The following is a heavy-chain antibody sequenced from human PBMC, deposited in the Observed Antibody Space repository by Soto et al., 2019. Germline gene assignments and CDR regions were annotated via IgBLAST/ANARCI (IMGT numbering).Heavy chain of an antibody. CDR2: IVVGSGNT. D-gene: IGHD2-21*02. V-gene: IGHV1-58*01. J-gene: IGHJ3*02. Sequence: ASVKVSCKASGFTFTSSAVQWVRQARGQRLEWIGWIVVGSGNTNYAQKFQERVTITRDMSTSTAYMELSSLRSEDTAVYYCAAVGKEHIVVVTAIDVGAFDIWGQGTMVTVSS. CDR3: AAVGKEHIVVVTAIDVGAFDI. CDR1: GFTFTSSA.